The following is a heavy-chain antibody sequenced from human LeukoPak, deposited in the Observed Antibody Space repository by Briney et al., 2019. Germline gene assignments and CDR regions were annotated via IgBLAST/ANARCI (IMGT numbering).Heavy chain of an antibody. CDR1: GFTFSSYS. CDR3: ARDQEDANPFYAFDI. V-gene: IGHV3-21*01. Sequence: GGSLRLSCAASGFTFSSYSMNWVRQAPGKGLEWVSSISSSSSYIYYADSVKGRFTISRDNAKNSLYLQMNSLRAEDTAVYYCARDQEDANPFYAFDIWGQGTMVTVSS. CDR2: ISSSSSYI. J-gene: IGHJ3*02. D-gene: IGHD2-2*01.